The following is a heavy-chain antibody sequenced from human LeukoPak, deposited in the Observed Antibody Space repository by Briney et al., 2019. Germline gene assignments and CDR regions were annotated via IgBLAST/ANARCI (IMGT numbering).Heavy chain of an antibody. V-gene: IGHV4-34*01. CDR1: GGSFSGYY. Sequence: SETLSLTCAVYGGSFSGYYWSWIRQPPGKGLEWIGEINHSGSTNYNPSLKSRVTISVDTSKNQFSLKLSSVADADTAVYYCARGRWLRLIGYWGQGTLVTVSS. CDR2: INHSGST. CDR3: ARGRWLRLIGY. D-gene: IGHD5-12*01. J-gene: IGHJ4*02.